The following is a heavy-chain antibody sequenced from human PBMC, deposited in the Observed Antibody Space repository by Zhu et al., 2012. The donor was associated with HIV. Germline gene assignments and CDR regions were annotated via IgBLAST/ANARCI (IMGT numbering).Heavy chain of an antibody. CDR1: GESLTGNTYY. J-gene: IGHJ4*02. CDR3: ARDHHTSGYHY. V-gene: IGHV4-34*02. Sequence: QVQLQQWGAGLLKPSETLSLTCAVYGESLTGNTYYWSWIRQPPGKGLEWIGEINHTGNTNYNPSLKSRVTISVGTSKNQFSLKLSSVTAADTALYYCARDHHTSGYHYWGQGTLVTVSS. CDR2: INHTGNT. D-gene: IGHD3-22*01.